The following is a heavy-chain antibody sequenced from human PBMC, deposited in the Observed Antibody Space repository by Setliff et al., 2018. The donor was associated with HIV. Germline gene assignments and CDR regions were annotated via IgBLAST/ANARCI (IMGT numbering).Heavy chain of an antibody. CDR2: IYTSGST. CDR3: ARGSGIAVAGAGFDY. J-gene: IGHJ4*02. Sequence: SETLSLTCTVSGGSISSGSYYWSWIRQPAGKGLEWIGRIYTSGSTNYNPSLKSRVTISVDTSKNQFSLKLSSVTAADTAVYYCARGSGIAVAGAGFDYWGQGTLVTV. CDR1: GGSISSGSYY. V-gene: IGHV4-61*02. D-gene: IGHD6-19*01.